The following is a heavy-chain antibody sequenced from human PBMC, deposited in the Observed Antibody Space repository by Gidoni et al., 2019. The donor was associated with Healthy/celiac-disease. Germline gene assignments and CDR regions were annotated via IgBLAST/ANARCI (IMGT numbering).Heavy chain of an antibody. J-gene: IGHJ5*02. CDR1: GGSFSGYY. D-gene: IGHD6-13*01. V-gene: IGHV4-34*01. CDR3: ARDGGLGAAPRGWSLTWFDP. CDR2: INHSGST. Sequence: QVQLQQWGAGLLKPWETLSLTCAVYGGSFSGYYWSWIRQPPGKGLEWIGEINHSGSTNYNPSLKSRVTISVDTSKNQFSLKLSSVTAADTAVYYCARDGGLGAAPRGWSLTWFDPWGQGTLVTVSS.